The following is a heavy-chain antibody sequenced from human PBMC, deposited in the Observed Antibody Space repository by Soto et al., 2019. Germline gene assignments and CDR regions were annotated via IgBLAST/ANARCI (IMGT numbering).Heavy chain of an antibody. Sequence: SVKVSCKASGGTFSSYAISWVRQAPGQGLEWMGGIIPIFGTANYAQKFQGRVTITADKSTSTAYMELSSLRSEDTAVYYCARDGYSSSWGTWFDPWGQGTLVTVSS. V-gene: IGHV1-69*06. CDR1: GGTFSSYA. J-gene: IGHJ5*02. CDR2: IIPIFGTA. CDR3: ARDGYSSSWGTWFDP. D-gene: IGHD6-13*01.